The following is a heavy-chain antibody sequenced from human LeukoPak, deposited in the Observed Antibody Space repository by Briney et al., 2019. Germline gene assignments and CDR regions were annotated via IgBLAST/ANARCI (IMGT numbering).Heavy chain of an antibody. V-gene: IGHV1-18*01. D-gene: IGHD5-18*01. J-gene: IGHJ4*02. Sequence: ASVKVSCKASGYTFTSYGISWVRQAPGQGLEWMGWISAYNGNTNYAQKLQGRVTMTTDTSTSTAYMELRSLRSGDTAVYYCAREGDKEGAMVDDYWGQGTLVTVSS. CDR1: GYTFTSYG. CDR2: ISAYNGNT. CDR3: AREGDKEGAMVDDY.